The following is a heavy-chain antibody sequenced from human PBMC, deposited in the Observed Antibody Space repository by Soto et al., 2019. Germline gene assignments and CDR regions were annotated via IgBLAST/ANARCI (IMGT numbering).Heavy chain of an antibody. D-gene: IGHD3-10*01. CDR2: ISAYNGNT. CDR1: GYTFTSYG. CDR3: ARHRGSGSYYMAYGVLCDY. J-gene: IGHJ4*02. Sequence: ASVKVSCKASGYTFTSYGISWVRQAPGQGLEWMGWISAYNGNTNYAQKLQGRVTMTTDTSTSTAYMELRSLRSDDTAVYYCARHRGSGSYYMAYGVLCDYWGQGTLVTVSS. V-gene: IGHV1-18*04.